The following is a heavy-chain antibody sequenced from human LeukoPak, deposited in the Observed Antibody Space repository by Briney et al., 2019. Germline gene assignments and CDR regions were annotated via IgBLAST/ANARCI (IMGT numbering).Heavy chain of an antibody. CDR3: ARRDCRGDRCYFDY. Sequence: PGGSLRLSCAASGFTFSSSGMHWVRQPPGKGLEWVAALSSDGSNIYYADSVKGRFTISRDNSKNTLYLQMNSLRAEDTAVYFCARRDCRGDRCYFDYWGRGSLVTVSS. V-gene: IGHV3-30*03. CDR1: GFTFSSSG. CDR2: LSSDGSNI. D-gene: IGHD2-21*01. J-gene: IGHJ4*02.